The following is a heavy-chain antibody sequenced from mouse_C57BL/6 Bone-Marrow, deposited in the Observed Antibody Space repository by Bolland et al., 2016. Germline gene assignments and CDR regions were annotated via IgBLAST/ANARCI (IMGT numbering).Heavy chain of an antibody. J-gene: IGHJ2*01. Sequence: GSGSTNYNEKFKSKATLTVDTSSSTAYMQLSSLTSEDSAVYYCARLSNPYYFDYWGQG. CDR2: GSGST. D-gene: IGHD2-5*01. V-gene: IGHV1-55*01. CDR3: ARLSNPYYFDY.